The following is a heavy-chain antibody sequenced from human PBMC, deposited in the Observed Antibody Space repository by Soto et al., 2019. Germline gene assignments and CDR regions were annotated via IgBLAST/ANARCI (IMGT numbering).Heavy chain of an antibody. J-gene: IGHJ1*01. D-gene: IGHD6-6*01. Sequence: ASVKVSCKASGYTFTSYAMHWVRQAPGQRLEWMGWINAGNGNTKYSQKFQGRVTITRDTSASTAYMELSSLRSEDTAVYYCARGFVLNEYSSSEYFQHWGQGTLVTVSS. CDR2: INAGNGNT. CDR3: ARGFVLNEYSSSEYFQH. CDR1: GYTFTSYA. V-gene: IGHV1-3*01.